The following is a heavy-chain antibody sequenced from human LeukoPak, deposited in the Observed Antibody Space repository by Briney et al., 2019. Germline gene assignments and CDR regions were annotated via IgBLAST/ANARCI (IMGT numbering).Heavy chain of an antibody. Sequence: QTGGSLRLSCAASGFTFISYEMNWVRQAPGKGLEWVSYISSSGTTIHYADSVKGRFTISRDNAKNSLYLQMNSLRAEDTAVYYCARGHYGMDVWGQGTTVTVSS. CDR2: ISSSGTTI. CDR1: GFTFISYE. J-gene: IGHJ6*02. V-gene: IGHV3-48*03. CDR3: ARGHYGMDV.